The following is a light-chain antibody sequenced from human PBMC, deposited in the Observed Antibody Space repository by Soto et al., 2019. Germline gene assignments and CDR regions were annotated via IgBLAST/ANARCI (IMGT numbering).Light chain of an antibody. J-gene: IGKJ4*01. V-gene: IGKV3-15*01. Sequence: EIVMTQSPATLSVSPGERATLFCRASQGVSTYLAWYQQKPGQAPRLLIYGPSTRATGIPARFSGSGSGTEFTVTISSLQSEDFAVYYCQQYYDWPLTFGGGTKVEVK. CDR2: GPS. CDR3: QQYYDWPLT. CDR1: QGVSTY.